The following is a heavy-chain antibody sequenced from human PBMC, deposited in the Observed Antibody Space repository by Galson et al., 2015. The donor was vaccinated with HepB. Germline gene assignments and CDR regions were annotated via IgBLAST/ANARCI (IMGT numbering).Heavy chain of an antibody. J-gene: IGHJ3*02. V-gene: IGHV3-74*01. Sequence: SLRLSCAASGFNFSTYWMHWVRRAPGKSLVWVSRIHSDGSTTAFADSVRGRFSISRDNAKSTLFLQMNSLRVDDTAVYFCAREGRTYFFNSGTYHRAFDIWGQGTVVTVSS. D-gene: IGHD3-10*01. CDR1: GFNFSTYW. CDR2: IHSDGSTT. CDR3: AREGRTYFFNSGTYHRAFDI.